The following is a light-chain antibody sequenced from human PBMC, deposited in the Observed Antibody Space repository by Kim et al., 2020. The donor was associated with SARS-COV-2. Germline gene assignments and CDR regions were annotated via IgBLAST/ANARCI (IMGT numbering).Light chain of an antibody. J-gene: IGKJ2*01. Sequence: CEPPWERATLSCRTSQNIGINLAWYQQKPGQAPRLLIYGASTRATGISDRFSGSGSGTDFTLTIICLQSEDLAVYYYQQCRNFPFLFG. CDR3: QQCRNFPFL. CDR1: QNIGIN. CDR2: GAS. V-gene: IGKV3-15*01.